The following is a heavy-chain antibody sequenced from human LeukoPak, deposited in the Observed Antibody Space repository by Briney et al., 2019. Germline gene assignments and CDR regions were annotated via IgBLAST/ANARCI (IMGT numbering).Heavy chain of an antibody. CDR3: ARGAILGGVTRGYGMDV. CDR2: MNPNSGEA. D-gene: IGHD3-3*01. J-gene: IGHJ6*02. CDR1: GYTFARFD. Sequence: GASVKVSCKASGYTFARFDINWVRQTTGHGLERMGWMNPNSGEAIYAQKCRGRVTLTRDTSISTAFMELSSLTSDDTAVYYCARGAILGGVTRGYGMDVWGQGTTVTVSS. V-gene: IGHV1-8*02.